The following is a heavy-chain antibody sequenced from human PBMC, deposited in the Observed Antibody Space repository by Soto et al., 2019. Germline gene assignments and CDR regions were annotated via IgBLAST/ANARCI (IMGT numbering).Heavy chain of an antibody. CDR3: ARFPPPSSSGYDFSPSDAFDI. V-gene: IGHV1-69*02. Sequence: SVKVSCKASGGTFSSYTISWVRPAPGQGLEWMGRIIPILGIANYARKFQGRVTITADKSASTAYMGLSSLRSEDTAVYYCARFPPPSSSGYDFSPSDAFDIWGQGTMVTV. D-gene: IGHD5-12*01. CDR2: IIPILGIA. J-gene: IGHJ3*02. CDR1: GGTFSSYT.